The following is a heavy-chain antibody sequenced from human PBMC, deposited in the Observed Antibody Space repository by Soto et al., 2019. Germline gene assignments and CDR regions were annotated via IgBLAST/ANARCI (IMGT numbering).Heavy chain of an antibody. CDR2: ISASGGST. Sequence: GGSLRLSCAASGFTFSSFAMRWVRQVQGKGMEWVSTISASGGSTYYVDSMKGRFTISRDNAKNTLYLQMSSLRAEETAVYYCAKDGQAIFGLVDFNYYFHGMDVWGQGTTVTVSS. V-gene: IGHV3-23*01. J-gene: IGHJ6*02. D-gene: IGHD3-3*01. CDR3: AKDGQAIFGLVDFNYYFHGMDV. CDR1: GFTFSSFA.